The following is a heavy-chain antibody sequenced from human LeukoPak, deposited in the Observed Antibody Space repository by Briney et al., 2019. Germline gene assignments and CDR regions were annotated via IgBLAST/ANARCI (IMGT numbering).Heavy chain of an antibody. D-gene: IGHD3-10*01. CDR1: GFTFSSYG. Sequence: GGSLRLSCAASGFTFSSYGMHWVRQAPGKGLEWVSAISGSGGSTYYADSVKGRFTISRDNSKNTLYLQMNSLRAEDTAVYYCAKDPHYGSGSPHFDYWGQGTLVTVSS. V-gene: IGHV3-23*01. J-gene: IGHJ4*02. CDR3: AKDPHYGSGSPHFDY. CDR2: ISGSGGST.